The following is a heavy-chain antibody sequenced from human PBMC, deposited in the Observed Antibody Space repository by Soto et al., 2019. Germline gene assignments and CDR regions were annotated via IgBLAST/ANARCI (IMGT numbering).Heavy chain of an antibody. CDR3: TTTRPGTNVFDN. J-gene: IGHJ3*02. Sequence: EVQLVESGGGLVEPGGSLRLSCAASGITFSKAWMNWVRKAPGKGLEYTGRIRSKTDGGTTEYAAPVEGRFTVSRDDSKNTLYLQMSGLKTEDTAVYYCTTTRPGTNVFDNWGQGTLVTVSS. D-gene: IGHD6-13*01. CDR1: GITFSKAW. V-gene: IGHV3-15*01. CDR2: IRSKTDGGTT.